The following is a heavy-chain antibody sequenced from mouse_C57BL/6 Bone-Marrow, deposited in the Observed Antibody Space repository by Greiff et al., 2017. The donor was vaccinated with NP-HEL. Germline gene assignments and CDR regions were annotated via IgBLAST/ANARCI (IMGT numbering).Heavy chain of an antibody. CDR2: ISSGGSYT. D-gene: IGHD1-1*01. CDR3: ARRPLGTVVANYAMDY. Sequence: EVQGVESGGDLVKPGGSLKLSCAASGFTFSSYGMSWVRQTPDKRLEWVATISSGGSYTYYLDSVKGRFTISRDNAKNTLYLQMSSMKSEDTAMYYCARRPLGTVVANYAMDYWGQGTSVTVSS. J-gene: IGHJ4*01. CDR1: GFTFSSYG. V-gene: IGHV5-6*01.